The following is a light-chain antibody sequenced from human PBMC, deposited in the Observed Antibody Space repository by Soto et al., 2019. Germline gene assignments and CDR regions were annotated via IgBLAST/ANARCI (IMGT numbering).Light chain of an antibody. V-gene: IGKV1-39*01. CDR3: QQSYSTPIT. CDR1: QSITGW. J-gene: IGKJ5*01. CDR2: AAS. Sequence: DIQMTQSPPTLSASVGDRVTISCRASQSITGWLAWFQQKPGKAPKVLIYAASNLQSGVPSRFSGSGSGTDFTLTVSSLQPEDFATYYCQQSYSTPITFGQGTRLEI.